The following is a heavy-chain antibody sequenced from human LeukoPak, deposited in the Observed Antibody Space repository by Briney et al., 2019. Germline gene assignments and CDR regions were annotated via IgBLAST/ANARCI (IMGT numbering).Heavy chain of an antibody. V-gene: IGHV1-69*04. J-gene: IGHJ4*02. D-gene: IGHD3-22*01. CDR2: IIPIFGIA. CDR3: ARVRYYDSSGDPFDY. Sequence: SVKVSYKASGGTFSSYAISWVRQAPGQGLEWMGRIIPIFGIANYAQKFQGRVTITADKSTSTAYMELSSLRSEDTAVYYCARVRYYDSSGDPFDYWGQGTLVTVSS. CDR1: GGTFSSYA.